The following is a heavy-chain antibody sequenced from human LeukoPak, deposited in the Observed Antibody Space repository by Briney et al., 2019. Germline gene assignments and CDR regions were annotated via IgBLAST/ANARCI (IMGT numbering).Heavy chain of an antibody. CDR1: GFTFDDYG. CDR3: ARASYGDPFGAFDI. J-gene: IGHJ3*02. V-gene: IGHV3-20*01. D-gene: IGHD4-17*01. CDR2: INWDGGST. Sequence: GRSLRLSCAASGFTFDDYGMSWVRHAPGKGLEWVSVINWDGGSTAYADSVKGRFTISRDNAKNCLYLQMNSLRAEDTVLYHCARASYGDPFGAFDIWGQGTMVTVSS.